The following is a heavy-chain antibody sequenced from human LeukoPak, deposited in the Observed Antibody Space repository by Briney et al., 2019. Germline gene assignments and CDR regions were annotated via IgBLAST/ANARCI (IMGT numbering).Heavy chain of an antibody. D-gene: IGHD6-19*01. V-gene: IGHV3-23*01. CDR2: ISGSGDST. CDR1: GFTFSSYA. Sequence: GGSLRLSCAASGFTFSSYAMSWVRQAPGKGLEWVSGISGSGDSTYDADSVKGRFTISRDNSKNTLFLQMNSLRAEDTAVYYCAKGPNSSRWYLIDYWGQGTLVTVSS. CDR3: AKGPNSSRWYLIDY. J-gene: IGHJ4*02.